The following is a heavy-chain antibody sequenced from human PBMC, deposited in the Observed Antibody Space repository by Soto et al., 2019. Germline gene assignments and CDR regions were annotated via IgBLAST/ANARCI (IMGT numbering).Heavy chain of an antibody. J-gene: IGHJ6*02. CDR1: GFTFSSYW. D-gene: IGHD2-2*02. V-gene: IGHV3-74*01. CDR2: INSDGRST. Sequence: GGSLRLSCAASGFTFSSYWMHWVRQAPGKGLVWVSRINSDGRSTSYADSVKGRFTISRDNAKNTLYLQMNSLRAEDTAVYYCARAQGVVVPAAIRRGGYYYYGMDVWGQGTTVTVSS. CDR3: ARAQGVVVPAAIRRGGYYYYGMDV.